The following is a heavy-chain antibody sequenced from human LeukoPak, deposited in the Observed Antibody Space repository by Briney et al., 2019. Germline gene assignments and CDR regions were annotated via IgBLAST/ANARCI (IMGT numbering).Heavy chain of an antibody. CDR3: ARAAGKLRGYFDY. J-gene: IGHJ4*02. CDR2: IYYSGST. V-gene: IGHV4-59*01. Sequence: SETLSLTCAVYGGSFSGYYWSWIRQPPGKGLEWIGYIYYSGSTNYNPSLKSRVTISVDTSKNQFSLKLSPVTAADTAVYYCARAAGKLRGYFDYWGQGTLVTVSS. CDR1: GGSFSGYY. D-gene: IGHD4-17*01.